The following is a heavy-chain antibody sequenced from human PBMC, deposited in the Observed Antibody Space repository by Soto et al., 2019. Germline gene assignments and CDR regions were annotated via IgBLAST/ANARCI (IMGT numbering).Heavy chain of an antibody. V-gene: IGHV1-18*03. CDR1: GYTFTSYG. J-gene: IGHJ6*02. CDR2: ISAYNGNT. CDR3: ARDYGAPDVDYYYGMDV. D-gene: IGHD4-17*01. Sequence: QVQLVQSGAEVKKPGASVKVSCKASGYTFTSYGISWVRQAPGQGLEWMGWISAYNGNTNYAQKLQGRVTMTTDTSTSTAYMELRSLRSDDMAVYDCARDYGAPDVDYYYGMDVWGQGTTVTVSS.